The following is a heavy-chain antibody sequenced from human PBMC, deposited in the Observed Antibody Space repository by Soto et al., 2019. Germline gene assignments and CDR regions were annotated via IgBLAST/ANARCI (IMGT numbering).Heavy chain of an antibody. D-gene: IGHD2-21*01. CDR3: AKGRCASCYFADY. CDR2: ISDSGDST. CDR1: GFTFSNYA. Sequence: GGSLRLSCAASGFTFSNYAMNWVRQAPGKGLEWVSGISDSGDSTFYADSVKGRFTISRDNSKNTLYLQLSSLRAEDTAIYYCAKGRCASCYFADYWGQGSLVTAPQ. J-gene: IGHJ4*02. V-gene: IGHV3-23*01.